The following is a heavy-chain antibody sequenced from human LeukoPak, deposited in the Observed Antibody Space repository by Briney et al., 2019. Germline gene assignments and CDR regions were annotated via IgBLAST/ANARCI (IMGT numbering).Heavy chain of an antibody. V-gene: IGHV1-24*01. CDR1: GYTLTELS. D-gene: IGHD6-19*01. CDR2: FDPEDGET. CDR3: ATGVSIAVAGIYFDY. J-gene: IGHJ4*02. Sequence: GASVKVSCKVSGYTLTELSMHWVRQAPGKGLEWMGGFDPEDGETIYAQKFQGRVTMTEDTSTDTAYMELSSLRSEDTAVYYCATGVSIAVAGIYFDYWGQGTLVTVSS.